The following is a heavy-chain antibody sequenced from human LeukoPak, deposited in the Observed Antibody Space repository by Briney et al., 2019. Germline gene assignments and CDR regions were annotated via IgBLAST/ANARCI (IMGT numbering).Heavy chain of an antibody. J-gene: IGHJ3*02. CDR1: GGTFSSYA. V-gene: IGHV1-69*05. D-gene: IGHD3-3*01. CDR3: ARERVGIFGVVIDDAFDI. CDR2: IIPISGTA. Sequence: ASVKVSCKASGGTFSSYAISWVRQAPGQGLEWMGGIIPISGTANYAQKFQGRVTITTDESTSTAYMELSSLRSEDTAVYYCARERVGIFGVVIDDAFDIWGQGTMVTVSS.